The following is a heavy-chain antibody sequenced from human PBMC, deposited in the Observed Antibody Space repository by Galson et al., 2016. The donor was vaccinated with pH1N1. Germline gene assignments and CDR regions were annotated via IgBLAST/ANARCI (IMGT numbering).Heavy chain of an antibody. J-gene: IGHJ3*02. D-gene: IGHD3-10*01. CDR1: GYTFINYG. CDR3: ARDRGVFDI. CDR2: ISAYDGHT. V-gene: IGHV1-18*01. Sequence: SVKVSCKASGYTFINYGIAWVRQAPGQGPEWMGWISAYDGHTDYAQNFQGRVAMTIDTSTSTANMELRCLRSDDTAVYYCARDRGVFDIWGQGTRVTVSS.